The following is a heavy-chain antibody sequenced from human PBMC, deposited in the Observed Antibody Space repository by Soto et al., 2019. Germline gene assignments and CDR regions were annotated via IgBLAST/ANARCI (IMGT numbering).Heavy chain of an antibody. CDR2: ISYDGSDK. J-gene: IGHJ5*02. V-gene: IGHV3-30*18. CDR3: GKFSDIEVPGMGDWFDP. Sequence: QVQLEESGGGVVQPGRSLRLSCKASGFTFTSYGMHWVRQAPGKGLEWVALISYDGSDKLYADSVEGRFTISRDNSKNTVYLHMNSLRIEDTAMYHCGKFSDIEVPGMGDWFDPWGQGTLVTVTS. CDR1: GFTFTSYG. D-gene: IGHD6-19*01.